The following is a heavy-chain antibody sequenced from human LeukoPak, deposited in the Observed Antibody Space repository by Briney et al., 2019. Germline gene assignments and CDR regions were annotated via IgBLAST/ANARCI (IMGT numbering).Heavy chain of an antibody. D-gene: IGHD3-10*01. J-gene: IGHJ5*02. V-gene: IGHV4-39*01. CDR2: IYYSGST. CDR3: ARQLLWFGAPGWFDP. Sequence: PSETLSLTCTVSGGSISSSSYYWGWIRQPPGKGLEWIGSIYYSGSTYYNPSLKSRVTISVDTSKNQFSLKLSSVTAADTAVYYYARQLLWFGAPGWFDPWGQGTLVTVSS. CDR1: GGSISSSSYY.